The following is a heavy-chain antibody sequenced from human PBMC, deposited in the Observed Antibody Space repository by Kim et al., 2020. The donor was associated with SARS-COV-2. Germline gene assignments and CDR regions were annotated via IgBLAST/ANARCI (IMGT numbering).Heavy chain of an antibody. D-gene: IGHD7-27*01. Sequence: GGSLRLSCAASGFTFSSYWMHWVRQAPGKGLVWVSRINSDGSSTSYADSVKGRFTISRDNAKNTLYLQMNSLRAEDTAVYYCARAERRTGNLDYWGQGTLVTASS. CDR1: GFTFSSYW. CDR3: ARAERRTGNLDY. V-gene: IGHV3-74*01. J-gene: IGHJ4*02. CDR2: INSDGSST.